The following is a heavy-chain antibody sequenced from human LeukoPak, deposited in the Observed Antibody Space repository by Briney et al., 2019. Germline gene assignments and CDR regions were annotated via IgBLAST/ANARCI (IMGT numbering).Heavy chain of an antibody. Sequence: SETLSLTCTVSGGSISSNNYYWGWIRQPPGQGLEWIGTIYYSGSTYYNPSLKSRVTISVDRSKNQFSLKLSSVTAADTAVYYCARGGYCSSTSCPYWYFDLWGRGTLVTVSS. V-gene: IGHV4-39*07. D-gene: IGHD2-2*01. J-gene: IGHJ2*01. CDR1: GGSISSNNYY. CDR2: IYYSGST. CDR3: ARGGYCSSTSCPYWYFDL.